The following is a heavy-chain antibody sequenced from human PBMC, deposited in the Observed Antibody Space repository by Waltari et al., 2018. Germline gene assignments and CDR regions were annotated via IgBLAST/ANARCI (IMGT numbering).Heavy chain of an antibody. D-gene: IGHD2-15*01. V-gene: IGHV3-49*03. Sequence: EVQLVESGGGSTQPGRYLRLPCTTLGSTFRDYGVCVFRQAPGKGLEWVGFIRSKADGGTIQYAASVKGRFIISRDDSKSIAYLQMNSLKTEDTAVYYCTREGSCGGVICYYNLGWGQGTLVTVSS. CDR1: GSTFRDYG. J-gene: IGHJ4*02. CDR2: IRSKADGGTI. CDR3: TREGSCGGVICYYNLG.